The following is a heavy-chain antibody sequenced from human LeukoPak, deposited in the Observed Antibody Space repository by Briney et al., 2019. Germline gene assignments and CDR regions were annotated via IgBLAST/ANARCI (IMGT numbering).Heavy chain of an antibody. V-gene: IGHV3-53*01. CDR1: GFTVTTHY. D-gene: IGHD1-1*01. CDR2: IYAGGDT. J-gene: IGHJ4*02. Sequence: GGSLRLSCAASGFTVTTHYMTWVRQAPGKGLEWVSVIYAGGDTYYADFVKGRFIISRDDSKYTLSLQMNSLRTEDTAVYYCAKVDNWKYGHHDFWGQGTLVTVSS. CDR3: AKVDNWKYGHHDF.